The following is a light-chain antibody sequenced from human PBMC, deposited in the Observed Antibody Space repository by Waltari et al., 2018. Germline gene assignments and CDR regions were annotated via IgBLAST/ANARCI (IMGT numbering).Light chain of an antibody. CDR1: QSVLYSSNNKNY. J-gene: IGKJ2*01. CDR3: QQYYSTPHT. CDR2: WAS. Sequence: DIVMTQSPDSLAVSLGERATINCKSSQSVLYSSNNKNYLTWYQQKPRQPPKLLIFWASARDSGVPDRFSGSGSGTDFTLTISSLQAEDVAVYYCQQYYSTPHTFGQGTKLEIK. V-gene: IGKV4-1*01.